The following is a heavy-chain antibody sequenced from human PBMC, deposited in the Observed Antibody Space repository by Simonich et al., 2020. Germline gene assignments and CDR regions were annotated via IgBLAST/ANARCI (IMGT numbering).Heavy chain of an antibody. Sequence: QVQLVQSGAEVKKPGASVKVSCKASGYTFTSYGISWVGQAPGQGLEWMGGISAYNGNPNYAQKLQGRVTMTTDTSTSTAYMELRSLRSDDTAVYYCARASRGTWWYYYFDYWGQGTLVTVSS. CDR1: GYTFTSYG. J-gene: IGHJ4*02. V-gene: IGHV1-18*01. CDR2: ISAYNGNP. CDR3: ARASRGTWWYYYFDY. D-gene: IGHD2-15*01.